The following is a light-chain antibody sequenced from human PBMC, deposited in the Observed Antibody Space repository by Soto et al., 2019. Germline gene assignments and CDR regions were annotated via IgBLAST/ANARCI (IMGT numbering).Light chain of an antibody. J-gene: IGKJ2*01. V-gene: IGKV1-5*01. CDR1: RSISRS. Sequence: DIQMTQSPSTLSASVGDRVTITCRASRSISRSLAWYQQKPGKAPSLLIYDASSLEGGVPSRFSGSGFRTEFMLTITIVQPADFATYYCQQSYSTPCTFGQGTKLEIK. CDR3: QQSYSTPCT. CDR2: DAS.